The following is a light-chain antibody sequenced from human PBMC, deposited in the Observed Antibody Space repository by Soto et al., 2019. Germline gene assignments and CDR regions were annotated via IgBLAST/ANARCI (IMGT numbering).Light chain of an antibody. CDR2: NNN. J-gene: IGLJ2*01. CDR1: SSNIETNT. CDR3: AVWDDSLSCMV. Sequence: QSVLTQPPSASGTPGQRVNISCSGSSSNIETNTVDWYQHLPGTAPKVLIFNNNQRPSGVPDRFSGSKSGTSASLAISGLQSEDEADYYCAVWDDSLSCMVFGGGTKLTVL. V-gene: IGLV1-44*01.